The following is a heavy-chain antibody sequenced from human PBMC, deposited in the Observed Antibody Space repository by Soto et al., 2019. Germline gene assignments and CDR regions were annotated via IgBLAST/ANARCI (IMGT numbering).Heavy chain of an antibody. Sequence: EVQLLESGGGLVQPGGSLRLSCAASGFTFSSYAMSWVRLAPGKGLEWFSSIGGSGGTYYADSVKGRFTISRDNSKHMLYLHLTSLRAEDTAMYYCAKGQRWSYYYDSWGQGTLVTVSP. CDR2: IGGSGGT. J-gene: IGHJ4*02. D-gene: IGHD6-25*01. CDR3: AKGQRWSYYYDS. V-gene: IGHV3-23*01. CDR1: GFTFSSYA.